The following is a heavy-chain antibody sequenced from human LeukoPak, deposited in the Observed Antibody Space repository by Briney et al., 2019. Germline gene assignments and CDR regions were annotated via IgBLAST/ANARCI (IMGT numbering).Heavy chain of an antibody. D-gene: IGHD2-15*01. J-gene: IGHJ6*02. CDR1: GFTFSSYG. CDR3: ARDPCSGGSCYGMDV. CDR2: ISYDGSNK. Sequence: PGGSLRLSCAASGFTFSSYGMHWVRQAPGKGLEWVAVISYDGSNKYYADSVKGRFTISRHNSKNTLYLQMNSLRAEDTAVYYCARDPCSGGSCYGMDVWGQGTTVTVSS. V-gene: IGHV3-30*03.